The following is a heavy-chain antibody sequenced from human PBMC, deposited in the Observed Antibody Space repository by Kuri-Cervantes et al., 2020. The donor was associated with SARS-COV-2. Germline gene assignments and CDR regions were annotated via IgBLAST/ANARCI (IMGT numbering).Heavy chain of an antibody. CDR2: INPNSGGT. V-gene: IGHV1-2*02. CDR3: ARVVGATKAGAFDI. J-gene: IGHJ3*02. Sequence: ASVKVSCKASGYTFTGYYMHWVRQAPGQGLEWMGWINPNSGGTNYAQKFQGRVTMTRDTSISTAYMELSSLRSEDTAVYYCARVVGATKAGAFDIWGQGTMVTVSS. CDR1: GYTFTGYY. D-gene: IGHD1-26*01.